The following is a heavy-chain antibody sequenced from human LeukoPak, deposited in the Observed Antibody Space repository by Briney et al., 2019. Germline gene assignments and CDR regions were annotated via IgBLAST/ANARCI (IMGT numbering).Heavy chain of an antibody. CDR2: ISGGGDST. CDR1: GFTFSRYA. V-gene: IGHV3-23*01. J-gene: IGHJ4*02. Sequence: GGSLRLSCAASGFTFSRYAMSWVRQAPGKGLEWVSAISGGGDSTYSADSVKGRFTISRDNSEDTLYLQMNSLRAEDTAVYHCAKDRARGGATDFDYWGQGTLVTVSS. D-gene: IGHD1-26*01. CDR3: AKDRARGGATDFDY.